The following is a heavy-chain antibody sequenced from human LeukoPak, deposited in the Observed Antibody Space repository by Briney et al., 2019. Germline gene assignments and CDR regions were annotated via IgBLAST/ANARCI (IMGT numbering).Heavy chain of an antibody. Sequence: PSQTLSLTCTVSGGSISSGGYYWSWIRQHPGTGLEWIGYIYYSGSTYYNPSLKSRVTISVDTSKNQFSLKLSSVTAADTAVYYCARYYYDSSGNVGYFDYWGQGTLVTVSS. CDR3: ARYYYDSSGNVGYFDY. CDR1: GGSISSGGYY. J-gene: IGHJ4*02. CDR2: IYYSGST. V-gene: IGHV4-31*03. D-gene: IGHD3-22*01.